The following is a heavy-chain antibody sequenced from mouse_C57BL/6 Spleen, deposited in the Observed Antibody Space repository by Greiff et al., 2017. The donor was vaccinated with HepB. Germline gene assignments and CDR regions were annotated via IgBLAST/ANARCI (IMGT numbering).Heavy chain of an antibody. Sequence: SGPELVKPGASVKIPCKASGYTFTDYNMDWVKQSHGKSLEWIGDINPNNGGTIYNQKFKGKATLTVDKSSSTAYMELRSLTSEDTAVYYCAKTYGSSYRYFDVWGTGTTVTVSS. CDR2: INPNNGGT. CDR1: GYTFTDYN. V-gene: IGHV1-18*01. CDR3: AKTYGSSYRYFDV. D-gene: IGHD1-1*01. J-gene: IGHJ1*03.